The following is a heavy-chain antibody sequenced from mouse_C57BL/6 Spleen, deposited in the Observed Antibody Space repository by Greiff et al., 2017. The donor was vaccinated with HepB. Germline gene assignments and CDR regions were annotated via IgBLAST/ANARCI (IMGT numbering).Heavy chain of an antibody. CDR2: IDPSDSYT. CDR1: GYTFTSYW. Sequence: QVQLQQPGAELVKPGASVKLSCKASGYTFTSYWMQWVKQRPGQGLEWIGEIDPSDSYTNYNQKFKGKATLTVDTSSSTAYMQLSSLTSEDSAVYYCARKDGYFYAMDDWGQGTSVTVSS. D-gene: IGHD2-3*01. J-gene: IGHJ4*01. V-gene: IGHV1-50*01. CDR3: ARKDGYFYAMDD.